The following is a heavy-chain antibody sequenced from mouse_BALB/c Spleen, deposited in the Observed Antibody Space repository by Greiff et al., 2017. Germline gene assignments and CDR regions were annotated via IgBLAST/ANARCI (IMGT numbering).Heavy chain of an antibody. CDR2: ISTGGGST. J-gene: IGHJ3*01. Sequence: EVHLVESGGGLVQPGGSLKLSCAASGFTFSSYTMSWVRQTPEKRLEWVAYISTGGGSTYYTDTVKGRFTIARDNAENTPYMQMSSLKSEDTAMYYGAKPSITAATDWFAYWGQGTLVTVSA. CDR3: AKPSITAATDWFAY. CDR1: GFTFSSYT. D-gene: IGHD1-2*01. V-gene: IGHV5-12-2*01.